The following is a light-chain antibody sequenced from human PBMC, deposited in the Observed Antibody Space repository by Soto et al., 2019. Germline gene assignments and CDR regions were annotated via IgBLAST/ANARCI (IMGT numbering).Light chain of an antibody. J-gene: IGLJ1*01. V-gene: IGLV2-14*01. CDR1: SSDVGGYNY. CDR3: SSYTSSSTQV. CDR2: DVS. Sequence: QSALTQPVSVSGSPGQSITISCTGTSSDVGGYNYVSWYQQHPGKAPKLMIYDVSNRPSGVSNRFSGSKSGNTASLTISGIQAEDEADYYCSSYTSSSTQVFGTGTKVT.